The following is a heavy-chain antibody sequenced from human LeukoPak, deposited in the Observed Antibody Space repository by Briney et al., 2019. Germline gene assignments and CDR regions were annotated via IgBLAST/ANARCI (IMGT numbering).Heavy chain of an antibody. CDR1: GYSFTSYW. J-gene: IGHJ6*02. CDR2: IYPGDSDT. CDR3: AKSVTYCSSTSCYAYYYYAMDV. D-gene: IGHD2-2*01. V-gene: IGHV5-51*01. Sequence: GESLKISCKGSGYSFTSYWIGWVRQMPGKGLEWMGIIYPGDSDTRYSPSFQGQVTISADKSISTAYLQWSSLKASDTAMYYCAKSVTYCSSTSCYAYYYYAMDVWGQGTTVTVSS.